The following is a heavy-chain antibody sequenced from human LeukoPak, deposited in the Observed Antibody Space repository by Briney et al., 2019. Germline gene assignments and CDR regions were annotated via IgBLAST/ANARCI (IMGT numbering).Heavy chain of an antibody. CDR3: ARDGGSMAYDSSGYYYLY. V-gene: IGHV1-46*01. Sequence: ASVTVSCKASGYTFTSYYMHWVRQAPGQGLEWMGIINPSGGSTSYAQKFQGRVTMTRDTSTSTVYMELSSLRSEDTAVYYCARDGGSMAYDSSGYYYLYSGQGTLVTVS. J-gene: IGHJ4*02. CDR1: GYTFTSYY. D-gene: IGHD3-22*01. CDR2: INPSGGST.